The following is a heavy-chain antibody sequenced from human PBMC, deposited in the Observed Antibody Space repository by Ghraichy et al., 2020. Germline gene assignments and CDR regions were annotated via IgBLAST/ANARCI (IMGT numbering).Heavy chain of an antibody. CDR2: ISANGGTV. CDR3: VKDSGIKPPRGMDV. D-gene: IGHD3-10*01. J-gene: IGHJ6*02. CDR1: GFSFNIYA. V-gene: IGHV3-64D*06. Sequence: GGSLRLSCAASGFSFNIYAMHWVRQAPGKGLEYVSTISANGGTVFYGESVKGRFSISRDNSKNMVFLQLSSVRINDTALYYCVKDSGIKPPRGMDVWGQGTTVTVFS.